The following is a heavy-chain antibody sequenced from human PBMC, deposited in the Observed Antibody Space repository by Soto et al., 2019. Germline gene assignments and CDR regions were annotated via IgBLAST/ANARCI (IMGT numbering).Heavy chain of an antibody. D-gene: IGHD3-22*01. CDR1: GFTFSSYG. CDR3: ARPPNYYDSSGYYGY. CDR2: ISYDGSNK. J-gene: IGHJ4*02. V-gene: IGHV3-30*03. Sequence: WGSLRLSCAASGFTFSSYGMHWVRQAPGKGLEWVAVISYDGSNKYYADSVKGRFTISRDNAKNSLYLQMNSLRAEDTAVYYCARPPNYYDSSGYYGYWGQGTLVTVLL.